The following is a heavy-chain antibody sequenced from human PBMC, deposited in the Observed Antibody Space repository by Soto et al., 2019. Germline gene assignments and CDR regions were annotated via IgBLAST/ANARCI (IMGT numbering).Heavy chain of an antibody. CDR2: ISYSGST. J-gene: IGHJ6*02. CDR3: ASIRITMVRGVRVCGMDV. CDR1: GGSISSGGYY. D-gene: IGHD3-10*01. Sequence: SETLSLTCTVSGGSISSGGYYWSWIRHHPGTGLEWIGHISYSGSTYYNTSLKSRVTISVDTSRNQFSLIVNSVTAADTAVYYCASIRITMVRGVRVCGMDVWGQGTTVTV. V-gene: IGHV4-31*02.